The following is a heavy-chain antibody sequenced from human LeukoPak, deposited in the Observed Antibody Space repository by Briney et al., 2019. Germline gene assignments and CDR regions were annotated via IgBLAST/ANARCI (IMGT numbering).Heavy chain of an antibody. D-gene: IGHD6-19*01. CDR3: IRDESGSSWFN. V-gene: IGHV3-23*01. Sequence: GGSLRLSCAASGFTVREYHMSWIRQAPGKGLELVSAIVGSSTHHADSVKGRFTISRDNFKNTLNLQMNSLRAEDSAIYYWIRDESGSSWFNWGQGTLVTVSS. CDR1: GFTVREYH. CDR2: IVGSST. J-gene: IGHJ4*02.